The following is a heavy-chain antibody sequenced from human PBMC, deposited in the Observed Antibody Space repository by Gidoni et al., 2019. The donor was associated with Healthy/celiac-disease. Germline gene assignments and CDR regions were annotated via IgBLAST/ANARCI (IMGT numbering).Heavy chain of an antibody. CDR1: GFTFSRDW. CDR3: ARAPRLLAAAGIWVGDY. D-gene: IGHD6-13*01. Sequence: EVQLVESGGGVVQPGGSLRLSCAAYGFTFSRDWMSWVRQDPGKGLEWVANIKQDGSEKYYVDSVKGRFTISRDNAKNSLYLQMNSLRAEDTAVYYCARAPRLLAAAGIWVGDYWGQGTLVTVSS. CDR2: IKQDGSEK. V-gene: IGHV3-7*01. J-gene: IGHJ4*02.